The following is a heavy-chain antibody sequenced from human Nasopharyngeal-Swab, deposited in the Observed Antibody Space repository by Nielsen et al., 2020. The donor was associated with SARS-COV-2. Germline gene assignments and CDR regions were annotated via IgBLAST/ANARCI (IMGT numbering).Heavy chain of an antibody. Sequence: SETLSLTCTVSGGSISSFYWTWIRQPPGKGLEWIGYIYYSGSTNYNPSLKSRVTISVDTSKNQFSLNLSSETAADTAVYYCARGPHDYGDYWLGYWGQGTLVTVSS. D-gene: IGHD4-17*01. V-gene: IGHV4-59*01. J-gene: IGHJ4*02. CDR3: ARGPHDYGDYWLGY. CDR1: GGSISSFY. CDR2: IYYSGST.